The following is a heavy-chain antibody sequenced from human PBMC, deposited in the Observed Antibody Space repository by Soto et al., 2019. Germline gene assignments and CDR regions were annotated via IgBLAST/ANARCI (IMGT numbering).Heavy chain of an antibody. J-gene: IGHJ6*03. V-gene: IGHV4-59*01. CDR3: ARGGRGISYYDFWSGYYTGTRNYYYMDV. CDR1: GGSISSYY. Sequence: SETLSLTCTVSGGSISSYYWSWIRQPPGKGLEWIGYIYYSGSTNYNPSLKSRVTISVDTSKNQFSLKLGSVTAADTAVYYCARGGRGISYYDFWSGYYTGTRNYYYMDVWGKGTTVTVSS. CDR2: IYYSGST. D-gene: IGHD3-3*01.